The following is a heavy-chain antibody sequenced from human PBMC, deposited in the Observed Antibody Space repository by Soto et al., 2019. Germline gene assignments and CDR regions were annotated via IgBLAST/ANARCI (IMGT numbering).Heavy chain of an antibody. CDR1: GGSINSYY. CDR2: IFYSGNT. Sequence: SETLSLTCTVSGGSINSYYWSWIRQSPGKGLEWIGYIFYSGNTNYNPSLNSRVTLSVDTSKNQFSLKLTSVTAADTAVYYCAKHAPGGPFDSWGQGTLVTVLL. V-gene: IGHV4-59*08. CDR3: AKHAPGGPFDS. J-gene: IGHJ4*02.